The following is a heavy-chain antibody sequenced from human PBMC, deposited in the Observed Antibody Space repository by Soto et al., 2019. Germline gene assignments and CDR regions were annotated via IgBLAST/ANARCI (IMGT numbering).Heavy chain of an antibody. Sequence: GGSLRLSCAASGFIFSRYGIHWVCQAPGKGLEWVAVITFDGSKTFYVESVKGRFTVSRDNSRNTGYLQMNSLRVEDTAIYFCARSHVTVSGVVNGMDVWGQGTTVTVSS. D-gene: IGHD3-3*01. CDR3: ARSHVTVSGVVNGMDV. CDR1: GFIFSRYG. J-gene: IGHJ6*02. CDR2: ITFDGSKT. V-gene: IGHV3-30*03.